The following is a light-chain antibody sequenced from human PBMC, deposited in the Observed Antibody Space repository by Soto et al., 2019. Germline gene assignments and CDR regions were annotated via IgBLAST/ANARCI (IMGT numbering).Light chain of an antibody. CDR3: QKYSSVPV. V-gene: IGKV1-27*01. CDR2: AAS. Sequence: DIQMTQSPTSLSASVGDRVTITCQASQDIRNFVAWYQQKPGKAPKLLIYAASTLQSGVPSRFSGSGSGTDFTLTINSLQPEDVATYFCQKYSSVPVFGPGTKVEIK. CDR1: QDIRNF. J-gene: IGKJ3*01.